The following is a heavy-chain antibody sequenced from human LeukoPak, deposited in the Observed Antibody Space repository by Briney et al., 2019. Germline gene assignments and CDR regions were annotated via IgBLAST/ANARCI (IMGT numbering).Heavy chain of an antibody. CDR3: AKDYYYDSSGYIFDH. CDR2: ISGSGGST. CDR1: GFTFSSYA. V-gene: IGHV3-23*01. D-gene: IGHD3-22*01. J-gene: IGHJ4*02. Sequence: PGGSLRLSCAASGFTFSSYAMSWVRQAPGKGLEWVSAISGSGGSTYYADSVKGRFTISRDNSKNTLYLQMNSLRAEDTAVYYCAKDYYYDSSGYIFDHWGQGTLVTVSS.